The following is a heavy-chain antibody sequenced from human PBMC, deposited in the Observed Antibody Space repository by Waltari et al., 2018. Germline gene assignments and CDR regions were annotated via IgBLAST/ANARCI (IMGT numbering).Heavy chain of an antibody. CDR2: ISSSSSYI. CDR1: GYSISSGYY. Sequence: VQLQESGPGLVKPSETLSLTCAVSGYSISSGYYWGWIRQPPGKGLEWVSSISSSSSYIYYADSGKGRFTISRDNAKNSLYLQMNSLRAEDTAVYYCARVASKLLGPPRYWGQGTLVTVSS. V-gene: IGHV3-21*03. J-gene: IGHJ4*02. CDR3: ARVASKLLGPPRY. D-gene: IGHD1-26*01.